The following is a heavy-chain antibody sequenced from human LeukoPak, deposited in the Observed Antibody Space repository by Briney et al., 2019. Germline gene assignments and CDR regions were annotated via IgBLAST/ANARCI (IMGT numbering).Heavy chain of an antibody. D-gene: IGHD5-12*01. CDR3: ATECGYSGYDSREDY. V-gene: IGHV1-24*01. CDR2: FDPEDGET. CDR1: GYTLTELS. J-gene: IGHJ4*02. Sequence: ASVKVSCKDSGYTLTELSMHWVRQAPGRGLEWMGGFDPEDGETIYAQKFQGRVTMTEDTSTDTAYMELSSLRSEDTAVYYCATECGYSGYDSREDYWGQGALVTVSS.